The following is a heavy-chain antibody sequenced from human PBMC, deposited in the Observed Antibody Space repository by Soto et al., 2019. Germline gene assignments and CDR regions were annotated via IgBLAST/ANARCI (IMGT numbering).Heavy chain of an antibody. CDR2: ISYDGSNK. J-gene: IGHJ4*02. CDR3: AKDVGVGDRSGPTGPFDY. Sequence: QVQLVESGGGVVQPGRSLRLSCAASGFTFSSYGMHWVRQAPGKGLEWVAGISYDGSNKYYADSVKGRFTISRDNSKNTLYLQMNSLRAEDTAVYYCAKDVGVGDRSGPTGPFDYWGQGTLVTVSS. CDR1: GFTFSSYG. V-gene: IGHV3-30*18. D-gene: IGHD3-22*01.